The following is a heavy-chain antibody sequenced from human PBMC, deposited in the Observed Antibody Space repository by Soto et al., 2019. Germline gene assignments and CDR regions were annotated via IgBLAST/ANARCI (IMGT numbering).Heavy chain of an antibody. D-gene: IGHD6-25*01. V-gene: IGHV1-3*01. Sequence: QVQLVQSGAEVKKPGASVKVSCKASGYTFTSYAMHWVRQAPGQRLEWMGWINAGNGNTKYSQKFQGRVTITRDTSASTAYMELSSLRSEDTAVYYCARDQAGLGDAFDIWGQGTMVTVSS. CDR3: ARDQAGLGDAFDI. CDR2: INAGNGNT. CDR1: GYTFTSYA. J-gene: IGHJ3*02.